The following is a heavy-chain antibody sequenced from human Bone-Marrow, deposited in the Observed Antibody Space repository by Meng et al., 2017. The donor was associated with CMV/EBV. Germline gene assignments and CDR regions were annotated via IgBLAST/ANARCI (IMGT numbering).Heavy chain of an antibody. CDR2: INHSGST. D-gene: IGHD6-13*01. Sequence: SETLSLTCAVYGGSFSGYYWSWIRQPPGKGLEWIGEINHSGSTNYNPSLKSRVTISVDTSKNQFSLKLSSVTAADTAVYYCARGRNFFAARSIAALDYWGQGTLVTFSS. CDR1: GGSFSGYY. CDR3: ARGRNFFAARSIAALDY. V-gene: IGHV4-34*01. J-gene: IGHJ4*02.